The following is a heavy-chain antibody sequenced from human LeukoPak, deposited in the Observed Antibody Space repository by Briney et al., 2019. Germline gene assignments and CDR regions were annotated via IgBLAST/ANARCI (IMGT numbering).Heavy chain of an antibody. J-gene: IGHJ4*02. D-gene: IGHD1-26*01. V-gene: IGHV3-23*01. CDR1: GVTFSTYA. Sequence: GGSLRLSCAASGVTFSTYAMSWVRQAPGKGLEWVSTINDGGGSTYYVDSVKGRFTISRDNSKNTLYLQMNSLRAEDTAVYYCAKDDTRSYYPRSFDYWGQGTLVTVSS. CDR2: INDGGGST. CDR3: AKDDTRSYYPRSFDY.